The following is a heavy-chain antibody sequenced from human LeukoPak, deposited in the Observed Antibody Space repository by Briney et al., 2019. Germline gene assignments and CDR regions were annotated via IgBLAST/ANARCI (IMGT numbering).Heavy chain of an antibody. CDR3: ASSSDYVQPLYYYYGMDV. CDR1: GGSISSGGYY. CDR2: IYYSGST. V-gene: IGHV4-31*03. D-gene: IGHD4-17*01. J-gene: IGHJ6*02. Sequence: SETLSLICTVSGGSISSGGYYWSWIRQHPGKGLEWIGYIYYSGSTYYNPSLKSRVTISVDTSKNQFSLKLSSVTAADTAVYYRASSSDYVQPLYYYYGMDVWGQGTTVTVSS.